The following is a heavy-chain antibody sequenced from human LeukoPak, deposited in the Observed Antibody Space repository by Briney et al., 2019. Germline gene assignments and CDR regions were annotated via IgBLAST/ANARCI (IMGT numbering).Heavy chain of an antibody. D-gene: IGHD3-9*01. CDR2: INPNSGGT. CDR1: GYTFTSYG. V-gene: IGHV1-2*02. Sequence: GASVKVSCKASGYTFTSYGISWVRQAPGQGLEWMGWINPNSGGTNYAQKFQGRVTMTRDTSISTAYMELSRLRSDDTAVYYCARIRGIVFRTYYDILTGFPPVDTAMVTEDYWGQGTLVTVSS. J-gene: IGHJ4*02. CDR3: ARIRGIVFRTYYDILTGFPPVDTAMVTEDY.